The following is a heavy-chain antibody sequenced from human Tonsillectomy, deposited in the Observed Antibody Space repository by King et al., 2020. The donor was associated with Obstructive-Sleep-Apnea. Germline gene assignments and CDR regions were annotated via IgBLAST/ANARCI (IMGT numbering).Heavy chain of an antibody. D-gene: IGHD3-10*01. CDR1: AGSISGYF. CDR3: ARARKRFGEFPFFGMDV. J-gene: IGHJ6*02. Sequence: VQLQESGPGLVKPSETLSLFCTVSAGSISGYFWNWIRQPPGKGLELIWSVYYSECTNYKLSLKRRVTISVGSFKIQFSLKVSSVTASDTAVYYCARARKRFGEFPFFGMDVWGQGTTVIVSS. V-gene: IGHV4-59*01. CDR2: VYYSECT.